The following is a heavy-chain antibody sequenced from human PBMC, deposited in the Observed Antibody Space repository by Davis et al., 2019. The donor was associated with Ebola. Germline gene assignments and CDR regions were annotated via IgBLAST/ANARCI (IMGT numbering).Heavy chain of an antibody. Sequence: PGGSLRLSCAASGLTFSGSAIHWVRQASGKGLEWVGRIRSKANSYATAYAASLKGRFTISRDDSKNTAYLQMNSLKTEDTAVYYCTGRVVVIPTVLEPVDYWGQGTLVTVSS. V-gene: IGHV3-73*01. D-gene: IGHD2-21*01. CDR1: GLTFSGSA. J-gene: IGHJ4*02. CDR3: TGRVVVIPTVLEPVDY. CDR2: IRSKANSYAT.